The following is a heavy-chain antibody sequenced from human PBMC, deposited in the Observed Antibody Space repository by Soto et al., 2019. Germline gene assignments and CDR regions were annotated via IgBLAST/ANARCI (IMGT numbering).Heavy chain of an antibody. CDR3: ASGNAGFDPAAPQGSMDV. D-gene: IGHD6-25*01. V-gene: IGHV1-2*04. J-gene: IGHJ6*02. Sequence: ASVKVSCKASGYTFTGYYRHWVRQAPGQGLEWMGWINPNSGGTNYAQKFQGWVTMTRDTSISTAYMELIRLRSDDTAVYYCASGNAGFDPAAPQGSMDVWGQRTTVTLSS. CDR2: INPNSGGT. CDR1: GYTFTGYY.